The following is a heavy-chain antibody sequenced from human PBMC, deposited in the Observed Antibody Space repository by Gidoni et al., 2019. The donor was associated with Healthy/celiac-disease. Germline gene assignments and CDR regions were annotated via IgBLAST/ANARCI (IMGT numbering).Heavy chain of an antibody. CDR2: IYYSGST. Sequence: QVQLQESGPGLVKPSETLSLTCTVSGGSISSYYWSWIRQPPGKGLEWIGYIYYSGSTTYNPSLKSRVTISVDTSKNQFSLKLRSVTAADTAVYYCARVPWVWVATIRRYYYYGMDVWGQGTTVTVSS. V-gene: IGHV4-59*01. CDR1: GGSISSYY. D-gene: IGHD5-12*01. J-gene: IGHJ6*02. CDR3: ARVPWVWVATIRRYYYYGMDV.